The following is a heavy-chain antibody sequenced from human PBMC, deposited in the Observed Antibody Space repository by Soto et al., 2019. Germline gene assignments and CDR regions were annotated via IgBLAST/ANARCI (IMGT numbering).Heavy chain of an antibody. CDR3: ARESRFLEWLSLNWFDP. V-gene: IGHV3-48*02. Sequence: GGSLRLSCAASGFTFSNYSMNWVRQAPGKGLEWVSYISSSSSTIYYADSVKGRFTISRDNAKNPLYLQMNSLRDEDTAVYYCARESRFLEWLSLNWFDPWGQGTLVTVSS. CDR1: GFTFSNYS. CDR2: ISSSSSTI. J-gene: IGHJ5*02. D-gene: IGHD3-3*01.